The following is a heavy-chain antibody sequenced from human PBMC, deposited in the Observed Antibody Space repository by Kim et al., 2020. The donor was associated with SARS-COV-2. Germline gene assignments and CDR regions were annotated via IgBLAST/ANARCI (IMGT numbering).Heavy chain of an antibody. Sequence: KFQGRVTMTRDTSTSTVYMELSSLRSEDTAGYYCARVAYYYDSSGYPLDYWGQGTLVTVSS. V-gene: IGHV1-46*01. D-gene: IGHD3-22*01. J-gene: IGHJ4*02. CDR3: ARVAYYYDSSGYPLDY.